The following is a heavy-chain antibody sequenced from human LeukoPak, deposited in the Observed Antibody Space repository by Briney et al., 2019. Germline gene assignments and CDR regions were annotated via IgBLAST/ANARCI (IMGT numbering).Heavy chain of an antibody. CDR3: ATELGRPDTAMVMGFDY. V-gene: IGHV1-24*01. J-gene: IGHJ4*02. Sequence: ASVKVSCKVSGYTLTELSMHWVRQAPGKGLEWMGGFDPEDGETIYAQKFQGRVTMTEDTSTDTAYMELSSLRSEDTAVYYCATELGRPDTAMVMGFDYWGQGTLVTVSS. CDR1: GYTLTELS. CDR2: FDPEDGET. D-gene: IGHD5-18*01.